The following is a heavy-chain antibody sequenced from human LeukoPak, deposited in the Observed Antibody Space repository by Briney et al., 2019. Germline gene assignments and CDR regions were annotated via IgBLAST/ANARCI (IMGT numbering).Heavy chain of an antibody. D-gene: IGHD2-15*01. J-gene: IGHJ4*02. Sequence: GGSLRLSCAASGFTFNTYSMNWVRQAPGKGLEWVSYISSSSSTIHYADSVKGRFTISRDNSKNTLYLQMNSLRVEDTAVYYCASQVVARGFVYWGQGTLVTVSS. CDR3: ASQVVARGFVY. CDR1: GFTFNTYS. CDR2: ISSSSSTI. V-gene: IGHV3-48*01.